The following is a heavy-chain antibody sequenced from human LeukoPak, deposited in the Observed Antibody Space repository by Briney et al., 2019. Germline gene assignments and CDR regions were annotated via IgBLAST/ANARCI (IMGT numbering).Heavy chain of an antibody. CDR2: IRGDDGTT. CDR1: GFSFDDYA. D-gene: IGHD3-10*01. Sequence: GGSLRLSCAASGFSFDDYAMHWVRQAPGKGLEWVSLIRGDDGTTYYADSVKGRFTISRDNSKNSLYLQMDSLRTEDTALYYCAKDRQGSYVSGSFPDYWGQGTLVTVSS. J-gene: IGHJ4*02. V-gene: IGHV3-43*02. CDR3: AKDRQGSYVSGSFPDY.